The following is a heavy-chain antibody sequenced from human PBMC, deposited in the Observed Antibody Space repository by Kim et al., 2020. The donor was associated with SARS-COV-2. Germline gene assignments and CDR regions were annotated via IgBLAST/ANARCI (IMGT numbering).Heavy chain of an antibody. V-gene: IGHV2-5*02. CDR2: IYWDDDK. D-gene: IGHD6-13*01. CDR1: GFSLSTSGVG. Sequence: SGPTLVNPTQTLTLTCTFSGFSLSTSGVGVGWIRQPPGKALEWLALIYWDDDKRYSPSLKSRLTITKDTPKNQVVLTMTNMDPVDTATYYCAHRSSSWFHPCFDFWGQGTLVTVSS. CDR3: AHRSSSWFHPCFDF. J-gene: IGHJ4*02.